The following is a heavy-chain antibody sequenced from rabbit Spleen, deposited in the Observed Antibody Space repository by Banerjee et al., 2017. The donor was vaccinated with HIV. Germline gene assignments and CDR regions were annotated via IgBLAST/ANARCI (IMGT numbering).Heavy chain of an antibody. Sequence: QSLEESGGDLVKPGASLTLTCTASGFSFSAGYYMCWVRQAPGKGLEWIACIHGGSKNNIYYASWAKGRFTFSKTSSTTVTLQMTSLTAADTATYFCARDLDGVIGWNFGWWGPGTLVTVS. J-gene: IGHJ6*01. CDR1: GFSFSAGYY. D-gene: IGHD4-1*01. CDR3: ARDLDGVIGWNFGW. CDR2: IHGGSKNNI. V-gene: IGHV1S40*01.